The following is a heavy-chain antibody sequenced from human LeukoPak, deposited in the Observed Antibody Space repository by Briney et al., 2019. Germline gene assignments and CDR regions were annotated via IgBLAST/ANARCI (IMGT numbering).Heavy chain of an antibody. Sequence: SETLSLTCSVSGGSISSSTYYWGWIRQPPGKGLEWIGSIYYSGTTSYNPSLKSRVTISVDTSKNQFSLRLSSVTAADTAVYYCARGGISGTFDFWGQGTLVTVSS. J-gene: IGHJ3*01. V-gene: IGHV4-39*01. CDR1: GGSISSSTYY. D-gene: IGHD1-14*01. CDR2: IYYSGTT. CDR3: ARGGISGTFDF.